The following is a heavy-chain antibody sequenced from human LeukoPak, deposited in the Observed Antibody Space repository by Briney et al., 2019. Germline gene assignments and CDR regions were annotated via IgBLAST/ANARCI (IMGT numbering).Heavy chain of an antibody. CDR2: IYTSGST. Sequence: SETLSLTCTVSGGSISSYYWSWIRQPAGKGLEWIGRIYTSGSTNCNPSLKSRVTMSVDTSKNQFSLKLSSVTAADTAVYYCARENLSGYEPRIDYWGQGTLVTVSS. V-gene: IGHV4-4*07. J-gene: IGHJ4*02. D-gene: IGHD5-12*01. CDR3: ARENLSGYEPRIDY. CDR1: GGSISSYY.